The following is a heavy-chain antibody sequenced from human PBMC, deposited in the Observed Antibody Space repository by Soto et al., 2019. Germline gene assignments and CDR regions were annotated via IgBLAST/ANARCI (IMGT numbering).Heavy chain of an antibody. CDR2: IYPDGGST. CDR3: ARVYAGNWSGHDNSGDFDI. J-gene: IGHJ3*02. Sequence: QVQLVQSGAEVKKPGASVKVSCKASGYTFTTYYMHWVRQAPGQGLEWMGRIYPDGGSTAYAQKFQARVTMTSDTSTTTVYMELSGLGSDDTAVYFCARVYAGNWSGHDNSGDFDIWGQGTMVTVSS. CDR1: GYTFTTYY. D-gene: IGHD5-12*01. V-gene: IGHV1-46*03.